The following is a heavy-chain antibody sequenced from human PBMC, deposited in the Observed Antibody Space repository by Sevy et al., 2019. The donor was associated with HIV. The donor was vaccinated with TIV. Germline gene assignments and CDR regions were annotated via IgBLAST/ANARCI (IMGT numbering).Heavy chain of an antibody. CDR1: GGSFSGYY. D-gene: IGHD2-2*01. CDR3: ARAPPVLVVPGAPSWFDP. V-gene: IGHV4-34*01. J-gene: IGHJ5*02. Sequence: SENLSLTCAVYGGSFSGYYWNWIRQSPGNGLEWIWEINHSGSTHYNPSLKSRVTISVDTSKNQFSLRLNSVTAADTAVYYCARAPPVLVVPGAPSWFDPWGQGTLVTVSS. CDR2: INHSGST.